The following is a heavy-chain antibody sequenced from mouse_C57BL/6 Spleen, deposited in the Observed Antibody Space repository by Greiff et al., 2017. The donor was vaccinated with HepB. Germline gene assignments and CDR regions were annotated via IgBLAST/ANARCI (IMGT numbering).Heavy chain of an antibody. Sequence: VQLQQPGAELVNPGASVKLSCKASGYTFTSYWMHWVKQRPGRGLEWIGRIDPNSGGTKYNEKFKSKATLTVDKPSSTAYMQLSSLTSEDPAVYYCARGGGYYYGLSWYFDVWGTGTTVTVSS. CDR1: GYTFTSYW. V-gene: IGHV1-72*01. D-gene: IGHD1-1*01. CDR3: ARGGGYYYGLSWYFDV. J-gene: IGHJ1*03. CDR2: IDPNSGGT.